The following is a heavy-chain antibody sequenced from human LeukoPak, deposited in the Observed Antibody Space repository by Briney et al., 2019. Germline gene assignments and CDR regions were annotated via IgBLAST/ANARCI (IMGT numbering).Heavy chain of an antibody. J-gene: IGHJ4*02. CDR2: IYHSGVT. V-gene: IGHV4-4*02. Sequence: SETLSLTCTVSGDSFVSRNWWSWVRQTPEQGLEWIGEIYHSGVTNYNPSLRSRLTILIDRSKNQMSLNLNSVTAADTAVYYCARGAVGANAIFDLWGQGTLVTVSS. CDR1: GDSFVSRNW. CDR3: ARGAVGANAIFDL. D-gene: IGHD1-26*01.